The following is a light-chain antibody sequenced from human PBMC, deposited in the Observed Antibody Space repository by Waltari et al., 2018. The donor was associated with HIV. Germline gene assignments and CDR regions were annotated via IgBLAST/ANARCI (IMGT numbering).Light chain of an antibody. CDR2: DDS. V-gene: IGLV3-21*02. CDR3: QVWDSSSDHCV. CDR1: NIGRKS. J-gene: IGLJ2*01. Sequence: SYVLTQPPSVSVAPGQTARITCGGDNIGRKSAHWYQQKPGQAPVLVVHDDSERPSWIPERFSGSNSGNTATLTISRVEAGDEADYYCQVWDSSSDHCVFGGGTKLTVL.